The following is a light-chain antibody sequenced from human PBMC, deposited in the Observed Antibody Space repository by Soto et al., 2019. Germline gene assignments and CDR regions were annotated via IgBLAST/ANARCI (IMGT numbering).Light chain of an antibody. CDR3: HQHSHWPPWT. Sequence: EVVLTQSPATLSLSPGERATLSCRASQNVRTFLDWYQQKPVQAPSLLIYGASNRATGSPARFSGSGSGTAFTLTVSSLEPADFAVYYCHQHSHWPPWTFGQGTKVE. CDR1: QNVRTF. CDR2: GAS. J-gene: IGKJ1*01. V-gene: IGKV3-11*01.